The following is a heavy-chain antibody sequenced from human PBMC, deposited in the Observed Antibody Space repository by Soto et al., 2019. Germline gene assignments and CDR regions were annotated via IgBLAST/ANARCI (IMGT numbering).Heavy chain of an antibody. Sequence: QVQLVQSGAEVKKPGSSVKVSCKASGGTFSSYAISWVRQAPGQGLEWLGGVIPIFGTANYAQKFQGRVTITADKSPSTAYMELSSLRAEDTAVYYCARYCCSTSGHYYYYGMDVWGQGTTVTVSS. CDR2: VIPIFGTA. V-gene: IGHV1-69*06. CDR3: ARYCCSTSGHYYYYGMDV. J-gene: IGHJ6*02. D-gene: IGHD2-2*01. CDR1: GGTFSSYA.